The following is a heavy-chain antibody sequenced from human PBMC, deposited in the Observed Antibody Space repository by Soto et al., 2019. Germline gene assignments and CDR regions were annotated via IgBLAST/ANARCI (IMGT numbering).Heavy chain of an antibody. Sequence: SGTLALTCTVSGDSFNTAGYYWSWIRQHPERGLEWIGYIYSSGTTYYSPSLKSRISISMDTSKNQFSLELTSVTAADTAVYFCARGSRDTALVLHRFDFWGQGTLVNVSS. D-gene: IGHD5-18*01. CDR3: ARGSRDTALVLHRFDF. CDR1: GDSFNTAGYY. CDR2: IYSSGTT. V-gene: IGHV4-31*03. J-gene: IGHJ4*02.